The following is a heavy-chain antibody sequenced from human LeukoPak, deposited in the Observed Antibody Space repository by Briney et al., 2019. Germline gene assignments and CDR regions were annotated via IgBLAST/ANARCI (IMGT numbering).Heavy chain of an antibody. CDR3: ARARRGIAARPGRYYYYMDV. CDR2: IKQDGSEK. V-gene: IGHV3-7*01. Sequence: GGSLRLSCAASGFTFSSYWMSWVRQAPGKGLEWVANIKQDGSEKYYVDSVKGRFTISRDNAKNSLYLQMNSLRAEDTAVYYCARARRGIAARPGRYYYYMDVWGKGTTVTVSS. D-gene: IGHD6-6*01. CDR1: GFTFSSYW. J-gene: IGHJ6*03.